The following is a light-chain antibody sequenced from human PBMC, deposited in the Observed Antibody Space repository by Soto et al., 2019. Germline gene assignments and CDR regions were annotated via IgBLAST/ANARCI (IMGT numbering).Light chain of an antibody. CDR2: GAS. CDR1: QSISSSY. J-gene: IGKJ3*01. Sequence: ELVLTQSPGPLSLSPGERATLSCRASQSISSSYLAWYQQKPGQAPRLLVYGASSRATGIPDRFSSSGSGTDLTLTISRLEPEDFAVYYCQQYGSSRFTFGPGTKVDIK. CDR3: QQYGSSRFT. V-gene: IGKV3-20*01.